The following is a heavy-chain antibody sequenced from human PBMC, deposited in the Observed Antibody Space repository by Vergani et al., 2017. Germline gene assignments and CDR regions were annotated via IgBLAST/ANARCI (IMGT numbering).Heavy chain of an antibody. Sequence: EVQLVESGGGLVKPGGSLRLSCAASGFTFSSYSRNWVRQDPGKGLEWVQSISSSSSYIYYADSVKGRFTISRDNAKNSLYLQMNSLRAEDTAVYYCARLPYSGSYPVDYWGQGTLVTVSS. CDR1: GFTFSSYS. CDR2: ISSSSSYI. D-gene: IGHD1-26*01. CDR3: ARLPYSGSYPVDY. V-gene: IGHV3-21*01. J-gene: IGHJ4*02.